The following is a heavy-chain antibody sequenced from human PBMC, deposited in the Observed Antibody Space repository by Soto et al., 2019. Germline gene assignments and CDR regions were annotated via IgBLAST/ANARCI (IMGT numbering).Heavy chain of an antibody. V-gene: IGHV4-39*01. Sequence: QLQLQESGPGLVKPSETLSLTCTVSGGSISSSSYYWGWIRQPPGKGLEWIGSIYYSGSTYYNPSLKSRVTISVDTSKNQFSLKLSSVTAADTAVYYCARHSPGRLYYDFWSAPHPYFDYWGQGTLVTVSS. J-gene: IGHJ4*02. CDR1: GGSISSSSYY. D-gene: IGHD3-3*01. CDR3: ARHSPGRLYYDFWSAPHPYFDY. CDR2: IYYSGST.